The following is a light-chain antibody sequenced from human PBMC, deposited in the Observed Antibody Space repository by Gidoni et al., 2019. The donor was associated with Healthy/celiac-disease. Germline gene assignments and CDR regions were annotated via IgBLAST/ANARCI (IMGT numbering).Light chain of an antibody. Sequence: QSVLTQPPSASGTPGQRVTISCSGRSSNIGSNYVYWYQQLPGTAPKLLIYRNTQRPSGVPDRFSGSKSGTSASLAISGLRSEDEADYYCAAWDDSLSGLFGGGTKLTVL. CDR2: RNT. V-gene: IGLV1-47*01. CDR3: AAWDDSLSGL. CDR1: SSNIGSNY. J-gene: IGLJ2*01.